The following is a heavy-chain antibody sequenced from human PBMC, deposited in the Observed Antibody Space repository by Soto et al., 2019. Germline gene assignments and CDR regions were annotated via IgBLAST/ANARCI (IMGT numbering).Heavy chain of an antibody. Sequence: QVQLVQSGAEVKNPGASVKVSCKASGYTFTRYGIGWARQAPGQGLEWMGWINTYNGNTNYAQNVQGRVTLTTDTATSTANMKLRSLRSNGTAIYYCAMVDVYVTPGTKDVWGQGTTVIVSS. J-gene: IGHJ6*02. CDR1: GYTFTRYG. D-gene: IGHD3-16*01. CDR2: INTYNGNT. CDR3: AMVDVYVTPGTKDV. V-gene: IGHV1-18*01.